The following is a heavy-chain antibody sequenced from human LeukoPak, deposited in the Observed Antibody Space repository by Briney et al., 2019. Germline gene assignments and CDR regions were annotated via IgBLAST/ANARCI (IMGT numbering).Heavy chain of an antibody. Sequence: PGGSLRLSCAASGFTFSSYGMHWVRQAPGKGLEWVAVISYDGSNKYYADSVRGRFTISRDNSKNTLYLQMNSLRAEDTAVYYCAKDPGRSEWELLNAFDIWGQGTVVTVSS. CDR3: AKDPGRSEWELLNAFDI. CDR1: GFTFSSYG. D-gene: IGHD1-26*01. J-gene: IGHJ3*02. CDR2: ISYDGSNK. V-gene: IGHV3-30*18.